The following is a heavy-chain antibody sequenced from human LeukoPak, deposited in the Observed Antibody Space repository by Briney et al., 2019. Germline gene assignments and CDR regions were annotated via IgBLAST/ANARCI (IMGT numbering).Heavy chain of an antibody. J-gene: IGHJ4*02. CDR2: INIDGTTT. CDR3: ARSTGSGSFES. Sequence: GGSLRLSCTASGFTFNSYWMHWVRQAPGKGLVWVSRINIDGTTTMYADSVKGRFTISRDNAKNTVYLQMNSLRVEDTAVYYCARSTGSGSFESWGQGTLVAVSS. V-gene: IGHV3-74*03. CDR1: GFTFNSYW. D-gene: IGHD3-10*01.